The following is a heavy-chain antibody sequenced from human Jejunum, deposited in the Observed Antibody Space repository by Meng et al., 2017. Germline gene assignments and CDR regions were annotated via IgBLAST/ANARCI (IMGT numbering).Heavy chain of an antibody. CDR1: GYSFTDYY. V-gene: IGHV1-2*02. D-gene: IGHD3-16*01. J-gene: IGHJ4*02. CDR3: ARGVGDLGDY. CDR2: MNPNSGET. Sequence: QVQPAQSGAEVKEPGDSVQVYCKASGYSFTDYYMHWVRQAPGQGLEWMGWMNPNSGETNYAQKFQGRVTMTRDTSISTVYMELTSLKSDDTAVYYCARGVGDLGDYWGQGTLVTVSS.